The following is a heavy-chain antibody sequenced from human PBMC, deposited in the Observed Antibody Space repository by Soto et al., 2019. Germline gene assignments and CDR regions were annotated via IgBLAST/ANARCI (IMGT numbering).Heavy chain of an antibody. CDR2: INNDGTST. Sequence: GGSLRLSCAASGFTFSHYWMHWVRQDPGKGLVWVSGINNDGTSTKYADSVKGRFTISRDNAKNTLYLQINSLRVEDTAVYYCARGNYYGMDVWGKGTTVTVS. CDR1: GFTFSHYW. V-gene: IGHV3-74*03. CDR3: ARGNYYGMDV. J-gene: IGHJ6*04.